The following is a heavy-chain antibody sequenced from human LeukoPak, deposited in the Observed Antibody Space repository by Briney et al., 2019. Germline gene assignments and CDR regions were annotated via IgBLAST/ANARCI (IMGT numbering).Heavy chain of an antibody. CDR3: ARAGRDYGTSRYYYYYMDV. Sequence: APVKVSCKASGFTFITYGFGWVRQAPGQGLEWMGWISAYDGDTKYAQNLQGRVTMTTDTSTSTAYMELRSLRSDDTALYYCARAGRDYGTSRYYYYYMDVWGKGTTVTVSS. CDR1: GFTFITYG. D-gene: IGHD4-17*01. J-gene: IGHJ6*03. V-gene: IGHV1-18*01. CDR2: ISAYDGDT.